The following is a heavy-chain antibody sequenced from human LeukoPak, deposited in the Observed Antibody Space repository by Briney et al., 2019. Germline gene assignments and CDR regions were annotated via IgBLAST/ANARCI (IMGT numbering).Heavy chain of an antibody. CDR3: ASAAGTTLYGFDP. CDR1: GGSFSGYY. CDR2: INHSRST. J-gene: IGHJ5*02. D-gene: IGHD1-1*01. Sequence: PSETLSLTCAVYGGSFSGYYWSWIRQPPGKGLEWIGEINHSRSTNYNPSLKSRVTISVDTSKNQFSLKLSSVTAADTAVYYCASAAGTTLYGFDPWGQGTLVTVSS. V-gene: IGHV4-34*01.